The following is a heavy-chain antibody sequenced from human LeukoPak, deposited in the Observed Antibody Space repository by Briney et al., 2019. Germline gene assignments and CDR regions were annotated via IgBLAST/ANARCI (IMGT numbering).Heavy chain of an antibody. CDR3: ARSRTLWGAFDI. V-gene: IGHV3-13*05. Sequence: QPGGPLRLSCAASGFTFSSNDMHWVRQTTGKGLEWVSGIGTAGDPYYLDSVKGRFTISRENAKNSLYLQMNSLRAGDTAVYYCARSRTLWGAFDIWGQGTMVTVSS. CDR2: IGTAGDP. J-gene: IGHJ3*02. D-gene: IGHD2-21*01. CDR1: GFTFSSND.